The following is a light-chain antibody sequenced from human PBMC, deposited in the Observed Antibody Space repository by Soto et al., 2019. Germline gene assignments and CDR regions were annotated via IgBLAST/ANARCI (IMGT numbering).Light chain of an antibody. CDR1: QSVNSNY. V-gene: IGKV3-20*01. CDR3: QQYGSSPPT. J-gene: IGKJ1*01. CDR2: GAS. Sequence: ESVLAQSPGTLSLSPGERATLSCRASQSVNSNYLTWYQQKPGQAPRLLIYGASSRATGIPDRFSGSGSGTDFTLTISRLEPEDFAVYYCQQYGSSPPTFGQGTKVENK.